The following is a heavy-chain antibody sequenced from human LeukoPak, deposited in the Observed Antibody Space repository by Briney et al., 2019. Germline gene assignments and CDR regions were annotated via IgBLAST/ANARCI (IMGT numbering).Heavy chain of an antibody. V-gene: IGHV3-66*02. Sequence: GGSLRLSCAASGFTVSSNYVSWVRQAPGKGLEWVSVIYSGGSTYYADSVKGRFTISRDNSKNTLYLQMNSLRAEDTAVYYCASETTVTSLGYWGQGTLVTVSS. CDR2: IYSGGST. D-gene: IGHD4-17*01. CDR1: GFTVSSNY. CDR3: ASETTVTSLGY. J-gene: IGHJ4*02.